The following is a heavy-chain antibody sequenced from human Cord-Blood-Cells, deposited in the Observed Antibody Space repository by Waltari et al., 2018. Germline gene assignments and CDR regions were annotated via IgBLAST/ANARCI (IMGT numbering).Heavy chain of an antibody. CDR3: AREGGDYDFWSGYPYYFDY. J-gene: IGHJ4*02. D-gene: IGHD3-3*01. CDR2: IWYDGSNK. CDR1: GFTFSSYG. Sequence: QVQLVESGGGVVQPGRSLRLSCAASGFTFSSYGMHWVRQAPGKGLEWVAVIWYDGSNKYYADSVKGRFTISRDNSKNTLYLQMNSLRAEDTAVYYCAREGGDYDFWSGYPYYFDYWGQGTLVTVSS. V-gene: IGHV3-33*01.